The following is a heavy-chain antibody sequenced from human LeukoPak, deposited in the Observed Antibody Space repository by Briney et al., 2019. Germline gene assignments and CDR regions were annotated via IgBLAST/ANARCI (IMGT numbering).Heavy chain of an antibody. D-gene: IGHD3-22*01. CDR1: GFTFSSYG. CDR2: IWYDGSNK. J-gene: IGHJ5*02. V-gene: IGHV3-33*01. Sequence: GGSLRLSCAASGFTFSSYGMHWVRQAPGKGLEWVAVIWYDGSNKYYADSVKGRLTISRDNSKNTLYLQMNSLRAEDTAVYYCARDSGTFYYDSSGYYASWGQGTLVTVSS. CDR3: ARDSGTFYYDSSGYYAS.